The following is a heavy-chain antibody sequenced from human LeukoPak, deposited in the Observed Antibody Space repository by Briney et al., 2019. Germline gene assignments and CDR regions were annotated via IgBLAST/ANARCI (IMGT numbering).Heavy chain of an antibody. CDR3: ARRLGITMFGMVPRPSNWFDP. V-gene: IGHV4-38-2*01. CDR2: IYHSGST. D-gene: IGHD3-3*01. J-gene: IGHJ5*02. Sequence: KTSETLSLTCAVSGYSISSGYYWGWIRQPPGKGLEWIGSIYHSGSTYYNPSLKSRVTISVDTSKNQFSLKLSSVTAADTAVYYCARRLGITMFGMVPRPSNWFDPWGQGTLVTVSS. CDR1: GYSISSGYY.